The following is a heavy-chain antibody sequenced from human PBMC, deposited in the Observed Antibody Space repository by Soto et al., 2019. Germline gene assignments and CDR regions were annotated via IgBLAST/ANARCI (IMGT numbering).Heavy chain of an antibody. CDR2: IKSKTDGGTT. Sequence: PGGSLRLSCAASGFTFSNAWMSWVRQAPGKGLEWVGRIKSKTDGGTTDYAAPVKGRFTISRDDSKNTLYLQMNSLKTEDTAVYYCPTDYGLSDAFDIWGQGTMVTVSS. D-gene: IGHD4-17*01. CDR3: PTDYGLSDAFDI. V-gene: IGHV3-15*01. CDR1: GFTFSNAW. J-gene: IGHJ3*02.